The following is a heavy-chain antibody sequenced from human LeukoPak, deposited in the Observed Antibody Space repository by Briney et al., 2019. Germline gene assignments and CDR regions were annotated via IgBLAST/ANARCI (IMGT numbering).Heavy chain of an antibody. D-gene: IGHD3-22*01. V-gene: IGHV4-59*01. J-gene: IGHJ6*02. Sequence: PSETLSLTCTVSGGSISSYYWSWIRQPPGKGLEWIGYIYYSGSTNYNPSLKSRVTISVDTSKNQFSLKLSSVTAADTAVYYCARSRGEDSSGYQGYGMDVWGQGTTVTVSS. CDR2: IYYSGST. CDR1: GGSISSYY. CDR3: ARSRGEDSSGYQGYGMDV.